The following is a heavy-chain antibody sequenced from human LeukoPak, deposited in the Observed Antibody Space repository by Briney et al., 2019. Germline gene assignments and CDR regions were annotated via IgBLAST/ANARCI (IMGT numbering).Heavy chain of an antibody. CDR3: TPDNNGGSDDSHFDT. V-gene: IGHV3-15*01. CDR1: GFTFSNAW. Sequence: MSGGSLRLSCAASGFTFSNAWMSWVRQAPGKGLEWVGRIKSKTDGGTTDYAAHVKGRFTISRDDSKNTLYLQMDSLKTEDTDVYYSTPDNNGGSDDSHFDTSGPGNPFTASS. J-gene: IGHJ4*02. CDR2: IKSKTDGGTT. D-gene: IGHD3-16*01.